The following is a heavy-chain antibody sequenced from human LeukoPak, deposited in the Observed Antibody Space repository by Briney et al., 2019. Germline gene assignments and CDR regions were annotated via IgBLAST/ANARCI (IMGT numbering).Heavy chain of an antibody. D-gene: IGHD1-26*01. CDR3: ARDVVGALDY. CDR1: GFTVSSNY. Sequence: GGSLRLSCAASGFTVSSNYMSWVRQAPGKGLEWVSVIYSGGSTYYSDSVEGRFTISRSNSKNTLYLQMNSLRAEDTAVYYCARDVVGALDYWGQGTLVTVSS. CDR2: IYSGGST. J-gene: IGHJ4*02. V-gene: IGHV3-53*01.